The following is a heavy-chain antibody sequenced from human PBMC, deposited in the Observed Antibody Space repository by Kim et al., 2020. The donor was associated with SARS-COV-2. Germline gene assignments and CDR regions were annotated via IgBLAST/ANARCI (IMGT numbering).Heavy chain of an antibody. V-gene: IGHV3-7*01. Sequence: GGSLRLSCAASGFTFSNYWMSWVRQDPGKGLEWVANIKRDGSEKYYVDSVRGRFTISRDNAQNSLFLQMNSLRVEDTAVYYCTSWGAGNYWGPGTLVTVSS. CDR1: GFTFSNYW. D-gene: IGHD6-13*01. J-gene: IGHJ4*02. CDR2: IKRDGSEK. CDR3: TSWGAGNY.